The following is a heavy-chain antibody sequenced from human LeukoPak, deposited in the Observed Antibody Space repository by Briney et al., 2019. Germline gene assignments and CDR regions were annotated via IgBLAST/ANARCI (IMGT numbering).Heavy chain of an antibody. V-gene: IGHV3-30*02. CDR2: IRYDADNK. D-gene: IGHD2-21*02. CDR3: AKALGGYYYFDF. Sequence: GGSLRLSCAASGLTFSTYGMHWVRQAPGKGLEWVAFIRYDADNKYYADSVRGRFTISRDNSKNTLFLQMNSLRAEDTAVYYCAKALGGYYYFDFWGQGTLVTVSS. CDR1: GLTFSTYG. J-gene: IGHJ4*02.